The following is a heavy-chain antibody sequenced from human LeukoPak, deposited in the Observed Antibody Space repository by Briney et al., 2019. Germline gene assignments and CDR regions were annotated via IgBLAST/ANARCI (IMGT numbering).Heavy chain of an antibody. V-gene: IGHV3-9*01. CDR2: ISWNSGSI. Sequence: QTGGSLRLSRAASGFTFDDYAMHWVRQAPGKGLEWVSGISWNSGSIDYADSVKGRFTISRDNAKNSLYLQMNSLRAEDTALYYCAKSSGIVLAAAVYYFDYWGQGTLVTVSS. CDR3: AKSSGIVLAAAVYYFDY. CDR1: GFTFDDYA. J-gene: IGHJ4*02. D-gene: IGHD6-13*01.